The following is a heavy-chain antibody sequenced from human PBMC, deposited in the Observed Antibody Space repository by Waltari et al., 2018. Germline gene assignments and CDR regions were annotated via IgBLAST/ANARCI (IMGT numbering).Heavy chain of an antibody. CDR2: INPSGDTT. J-gene: IGHJ4*02. CDR1: GFTFTSYY. Sequence: QVQLVQSGAEVKKPGASVKVSCKASGFTFTSYYIHWLRQAPGQGLEWMGLINPSGDTTTFAQKFQGGVTLTNDTSTTTIYMELTSLRSEDTAVYFCARGSGRPDFDYWGQGTLVTVSS. CDR3: ARGSGRPDFDY. D-gene: IGHD6-6*01. V-gene: IGHV1-46*01.